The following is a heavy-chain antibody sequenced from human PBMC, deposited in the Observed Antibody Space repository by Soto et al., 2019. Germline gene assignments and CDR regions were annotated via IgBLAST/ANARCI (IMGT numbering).Heavy chain of an antibody. CDR1: GGSFSGYY. Sequence: QVQLRQWGAGLLKPSETLSLTCAVYGGSFSGYYWTWIRQPPGKGLEWIGEINHSGSTNYNPSLKRRVTISVDTSKNQISLKVSSVTAADTAVYYCARGGGGWYSDYWGRGILVTVSS. V-gene: IGHV4-34*01. J-gene: IGHJ4*02. CDR2: INHSGST. CDR3: ARGGGGWYSDY. D-gene: IGHD6-19*01.